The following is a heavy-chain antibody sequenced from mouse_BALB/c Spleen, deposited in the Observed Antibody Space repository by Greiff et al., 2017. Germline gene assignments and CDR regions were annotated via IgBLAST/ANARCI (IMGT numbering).Heavy chain of an antibody. CDR3: ASLTTVVARWAMDY. J-gene: IGHJ4*01. D-gene: IGHD1-1*01. V-gene: IGHV1-7*01. CDR2: INPSTGYT. CDR1: GYTFTSYC. Sequence: VQLQQSGAELAKPGASVKMSCKASGYTFTSYCMHWVKQSPGKGLEWIGYINPSTGYTGYNQKFKDKATLTADKSSSTAYMQLRSLTSEDSAVYYCASLTTVVARWAMDYWGQGTSVTVSS.